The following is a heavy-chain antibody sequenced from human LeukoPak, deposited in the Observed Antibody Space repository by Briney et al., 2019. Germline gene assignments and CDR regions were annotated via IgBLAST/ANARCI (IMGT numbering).Heavy chain of an antibody. V-gene: IGHV3-23*01. Sequence: GGSLRLSCAASGFTFSSYAMTWVRQAPGKGLEWVSAISGSGDITYYADSVKGRFTISRDNSKNTLYLQMNSLRAEDTAVYYCARSSDYGDYSAYGMDVWGQGTTVTVSS. CDR3: ARSSDYGDYSAYGMDV. D-gene: IGHD4-17*01. CDR1: GFTFSSYA. CDR2: ISGSGDIT. J-gene: IGHJ6*02.